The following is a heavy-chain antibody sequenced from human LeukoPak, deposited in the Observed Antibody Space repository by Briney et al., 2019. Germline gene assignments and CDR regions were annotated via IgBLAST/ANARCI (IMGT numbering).Heavy chain of an antibody. D-gene: IGHD1/OR15-1a*01. CDR1: GFTFSTYG. CDR2: IWHDGSEK. Sequence: GRSLRLSCAASGFTFSTYGMNWVRQAPGKGLEWVAVIWHDGSEKYYADSVKDRFTISRDNSKNTLYLQMNSLRAEDTAVYFCARSNNAFDYWGQGSLVTASS. J-gene: IGHJ4*02. CDR3: ARSNNAFDY. V-gene: IGHV3-33*01.